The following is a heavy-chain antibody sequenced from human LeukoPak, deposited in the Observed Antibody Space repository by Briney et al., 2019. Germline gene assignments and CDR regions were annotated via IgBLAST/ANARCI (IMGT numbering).Heavy chain of an antibody. V-gene: IGHV4-34*01. J-gene: IGHJ5*02. CDR1: GGSFSGYY. CDR2: INHSGST. D-gene: IGHD3-10*01. Sequence: SETLSLTCAVYGGSFSGYYWSWIRQPPGKVLEWIGEINHSGSTSYNPSLKSRVTISLYTSKNQFSLKLSSVTAADTAVYYCARSMVREVILSARRANWFDPWGQGTLVTVSS. CDR3: ARSMVREVILSARRANWFDP.